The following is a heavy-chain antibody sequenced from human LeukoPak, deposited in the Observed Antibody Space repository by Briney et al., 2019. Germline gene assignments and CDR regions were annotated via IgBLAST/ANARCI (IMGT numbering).Heavy chain of an antibody. D-gene: IGHD3-10*01. J-gene: IGHJ4*02. CDR1: GFTLSNYD. CDR3: ARRGIVVRGFLIGLHKQAYYFDY. V-gene: IGHV3-23*01. Sequence: GGSLRLSCAASGFTLSNYDMIWVRQAPGRGLEWVSGISESGGGTYYTDSVKGRFTVSRDNSKNTLYLQMNSLRAEDTAVYYCARRGIVVRGFLIGLHKQAYYFDYWGQGALVTVSS. CDR2: ISESGGGT.